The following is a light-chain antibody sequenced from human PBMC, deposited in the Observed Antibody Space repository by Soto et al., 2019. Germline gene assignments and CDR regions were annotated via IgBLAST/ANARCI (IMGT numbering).Light chain of an antibody. CDR2: EVS. CDR3: CSYAGSSTYV. J-gene: IGLJ1*01. V-gene: IGLV2-23*02. CDR1: SSDVGSYNL. Sequence: QSVLNQPASVSGSPGQSITISCTGTSSDVGSYNLVSWYQQHPGKAPKLMIYEVSKRPSGVSNRFSGSKSGNTASLTISGLQARDEADYNCCSYAGSSTYVFGTGTKVTVL.